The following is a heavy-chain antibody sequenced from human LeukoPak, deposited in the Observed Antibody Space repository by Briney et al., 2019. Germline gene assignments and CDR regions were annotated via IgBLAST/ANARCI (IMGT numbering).Heavy chain of an antibody. V-gene: IGHV4-4*07. CDR1: GGSISTYY. D-gene: IGHD6-19*01. CDR3: AGRGLSTGWTFDY. J-gene: IGHJ4*01. CDR2: IHTSGST. Sequence: PSETLSLTCSVSGGSISTYYWSWIRQPAGKGLEWIAQIHTSGSTNFNPSLKSRVSISMDTPNNQSSLMISSVTAADTAIYYCAGRGLSTGWTFDYWGHGALVTVSS.